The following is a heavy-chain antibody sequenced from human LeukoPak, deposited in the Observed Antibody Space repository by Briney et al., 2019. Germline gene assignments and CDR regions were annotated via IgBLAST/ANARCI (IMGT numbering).Heavy chain of an antibody. Sequence: ASVKVSCKASGYTFTSYYMHWVRQAPGQGLEWMGIINPSGGSTNYAQRFQGRVTITTDESTSTAYMELSSLRSEDTAVYYCARVVAVAGTDWGQGTLVTVSS. CDR2: INPSGGST. CDR1: GYTFTSYY. J-gene: IGHJ4*02. V-gene: IGHV1-46*01. CDR3: ARVVAVAGTD. D-gene: IGHD6-19*01.